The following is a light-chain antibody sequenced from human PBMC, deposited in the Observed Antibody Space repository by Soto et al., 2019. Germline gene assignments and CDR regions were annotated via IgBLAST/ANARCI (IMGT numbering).Light chain of an antibody. CDR2: DAS. J-gene: IGKJ1*01. V-gene: IGKV3-11*01. Sequence: EIVLTQSPATLSLSPGERATLSCRASQSVSSYLAWYQQKPGQAPRLLIYDASNRATGIPARFGGSGSGTDFTLTISSLEPEDFAVYYCQQRSNWPWTFGQGTKV. CDR1: QSVSSY. CDR3: QQRSNWPWT.